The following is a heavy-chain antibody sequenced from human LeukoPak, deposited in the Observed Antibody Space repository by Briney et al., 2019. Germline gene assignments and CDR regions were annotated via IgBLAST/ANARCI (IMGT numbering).Heavy chain of an antibody. V-gene: IGHV3-48*03. Sequence: PGGSLRLSCAASGFTFSSYEMNWVRQAPGKGLEWVSYISSSGSTIYYADSVKGRFTISRDNAKNSLYLQMNSLGAEDTAVYYCARVGRVGYCSGGSCYHYYYYYMDVWGKGTTVTVSS. J-gene: IGHJ6*03. CDR1: GFTFSSYE. D-gene: IGHD2-15*01. CDR2: ISSSGSTI. CDR3: ARVGRVGYCSGGSCYHYYYYYMDV.